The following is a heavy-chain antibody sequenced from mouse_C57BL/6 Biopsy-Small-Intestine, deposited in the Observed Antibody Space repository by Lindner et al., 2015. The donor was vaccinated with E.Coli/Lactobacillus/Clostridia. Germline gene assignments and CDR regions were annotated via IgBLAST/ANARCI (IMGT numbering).Heavy chain of an antibody. CDR1: GYAFSSYW. Sequence: VQLQESGAELVKPGASVKISCKTSGYAFSSYWINWVKQRPGKGLEWIGQIYPGNSDTSYNGKFKGKATLTADKSSSTAYMQLSALTSEDSAVYFCARDGGSRDYWGQGTSVTVSS. D-gene: IGHD1-1*01. J-gene: IGHJ4*01. CDR2: IYPGNSDT. CDR3: ARDGGSRDY. V-gene: IGHV1-80*01.